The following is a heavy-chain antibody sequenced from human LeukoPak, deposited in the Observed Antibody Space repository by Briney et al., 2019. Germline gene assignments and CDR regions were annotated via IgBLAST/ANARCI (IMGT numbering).Heavy chain of an antibody. D-gene: IGHD4-17*01. CDR2: ISSSGSYI. V-gene: IGHV3-21*01. Sequence: GGSLRLSCAASGFTFSTYSMNWVRQAPGKGLEWVSSISSSGSYIYYADSVEGRFAISRDSAKNSLYLQMSSLRAEDTAEYYCARDYYGDYGLDYWGQGTLVTVSS. CDR3: ARDYYGDYGLDY. CDR1: GFTFSTYS. J-gene: IGHJ4*02.